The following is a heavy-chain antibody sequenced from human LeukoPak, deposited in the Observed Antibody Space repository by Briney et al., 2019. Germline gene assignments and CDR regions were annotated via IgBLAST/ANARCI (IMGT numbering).Heavy chain of an antibody. CDR2: IHYSGSA. V-gene: IGHV4-34*01. CDR1: GGSFSGYY. D-gene: IGHD3-10*01. J-gene: IGHJ4*02. Sequence: SETLSLTCAVYGGSFSGYYWTWIRQPPGKGLEWIGEIHYSGSATYNPSFKSRVTISVDTSKNQFSLKMNSVTAADTAVYYCARGQWFRAFWSRGTPVTVSS. CDR3: ARGQWFRAF.